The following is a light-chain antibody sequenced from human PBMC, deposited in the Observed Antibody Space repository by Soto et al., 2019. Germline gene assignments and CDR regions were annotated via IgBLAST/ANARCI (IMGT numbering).Light chain of an antibody. Sequence: SYELTQPPSVSVSPGQTASITCSGDKLGDKYTCWYQQKPGQSPVLVIYQHSQRPSGIPERFSGSNSGNTATLTISGTQAMDEADYYYQAWDSSTDVVFGGGTKLTVL. CDR2: QHS. V-gene: IGLV3-1*01. CDR3: QAWDSSTDVV. CDR1: KLGDKY. J-gene: IGLJ2*01.